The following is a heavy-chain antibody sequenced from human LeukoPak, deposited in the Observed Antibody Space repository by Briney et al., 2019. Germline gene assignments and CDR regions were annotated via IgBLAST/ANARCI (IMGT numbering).Heavy chain of an antibody. CDR3: AKGSYYDILTGYMVY. D-gene: IGHD3-9*01. CDR1: GGTFSSYA. Sequence: GASVKVSCKASGGTFSSYAISWVRQAPGQGLEWMGGIIPIFGTASYAQKFQGRVTITADKSTSTAYMELNSLRAEDTAVYYCAKGSYYDILTGYMVYWGQGTLVTVSS. V-gene: IGHV1-69*06. CDR2: IIPIFGTA. J-gene: IGHJ4*02.